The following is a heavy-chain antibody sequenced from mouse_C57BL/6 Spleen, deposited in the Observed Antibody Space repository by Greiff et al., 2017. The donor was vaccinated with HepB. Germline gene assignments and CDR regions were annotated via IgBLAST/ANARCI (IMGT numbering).Heavy chain of an antibody. Sequence: EVQLVESEGGLVQPGSSMKLSCTASGFTFSDYYMAWVRQVPEKGLEWVANINYDGSSTYYLDSLKSRFIISRDNAKNILYLQMSSLKSEDTATYYCARDYHYYGSSYTVFDYWGQGTTLTVSS. CDR2: INYDGSST. V-gene: IGHV5-16*01. J-gene: IGHJ2*01. CDR1: GFTFSDYY. D-gene: IGHD1-1*01. CDR3: ARDYHYYGSSYTVFDY.